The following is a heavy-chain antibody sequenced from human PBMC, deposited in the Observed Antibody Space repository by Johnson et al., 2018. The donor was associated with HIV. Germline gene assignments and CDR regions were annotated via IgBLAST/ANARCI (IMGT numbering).Heavy chain of an antibody. V-gene: IGHV3-23*04. CDR2: ISGSGGST. Sequence: VQLVESGGGLVQPGGSLRLSCAASGFTFSSYAMRWVRQAPGQGLEWVSAISGSGGSTYYAASVKGRFTISRANATNTLYLQMNSRRAEDTAVYYCAKPGDSYCSGGSCYLDAFDIWGQGTMVTVSS. CDR1: GFTFSSYA. CDR3: AKPGDSYCSGGSCYLDAFDI. D-gene: IGHD2-15*01. J-gene: IGHJ3*02.